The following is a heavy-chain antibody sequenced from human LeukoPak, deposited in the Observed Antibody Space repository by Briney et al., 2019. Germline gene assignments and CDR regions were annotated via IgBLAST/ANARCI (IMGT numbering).Heavy chain of an antibody. CDR3: ARTGSDGYSSSWTYSGGMDV. J-gene: IGHJ6*02. D-gene: IGHD6-13*01. Sequence: ASVKVSCKASGYTFTSYGISWVRQAPGQGLEWMGCISAYNGNTNYAQKLQGRVTMTTDTSTSTAYMELRSLRSDDTAVYYCARTGSDGYSSSWTYSGGMDVWGQGTTVTVSS. V-gene: IGHV1-18*01. CDR1: GYTFTSYG. CDR2: ISAYNGNT.